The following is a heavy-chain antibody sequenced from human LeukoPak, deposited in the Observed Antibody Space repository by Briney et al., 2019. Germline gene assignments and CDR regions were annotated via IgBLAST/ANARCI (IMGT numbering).Heavy chain of an antibody. CDR2: INHSGST. Sequence: SETLSLTCAVYGGSFSGYYWSWIRQPPGKGLEWIGEINHSGSTNYNPSLKSRVTISVDTSKNQFSLKLSSVTAADTAVYYCARGRYCSSTSCCDNWFDPWGQGTLVTVSS. CDR1: GGSFSGYY. CDR3: ARGRYCSSTSCCDNWFDP. V-gene: IGHV4-34*01. D-gene: IGHD2-2*01. J-gene: IGHJ5*02.